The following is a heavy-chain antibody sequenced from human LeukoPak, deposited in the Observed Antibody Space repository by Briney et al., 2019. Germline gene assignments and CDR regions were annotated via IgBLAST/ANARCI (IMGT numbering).Heavy chain of an antibody. D-gene: IGHD3-22*01. V-gene: IGHV3-20*04. Sequence: PGGSLRLSCAASGFTFDDYGMSWVRQAPGKGLEWVSGINWNGGSTGYADSVKGRFTISRDNAKNSLYLQMNSLRAEVTALYYCARAEYYDSSGPDAFEIWGQGTMVTVSS. J-gene: IGHJ3*02. CDR1: GFTFDDYG. CDR3: ARAEYYDSSGPDAFEI. CDR2: INWNGGST.